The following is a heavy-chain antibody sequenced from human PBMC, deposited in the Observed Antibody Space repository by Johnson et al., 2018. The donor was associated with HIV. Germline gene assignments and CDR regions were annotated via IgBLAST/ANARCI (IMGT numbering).Heavy chain of an antibody. CDR1: GFTFTNAW. CDR3: ARGGGVVGNAFDI. D-gene: IGHD1-26*01. Sequence: QVQLVESGGGLVKPGGSLRLSCAASGFTFTNAWMHWVRQAPGKGLEWVAVISYDGSNKYYADSVKGRFTISRDNSKNTLYLQMGSLRAEDMAVYYCARGGGVVGNAFDIWGQGTMVTVSS. CDR2: ISYDGSNK. V-gene: IGHV3-30*03. J-gene: IGHJ3*02.